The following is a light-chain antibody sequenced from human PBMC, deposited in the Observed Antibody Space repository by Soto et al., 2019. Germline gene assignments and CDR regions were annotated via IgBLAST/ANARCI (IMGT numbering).Light chain of an antibody. CDR2: AAS. V-gene: IGKV1-39*01. J-gene: IGKJ1*01. CDR1: QIISTY. CDR3: QQTYSAPPT. Sequence: DIHMTQSPSSLSASVGDRVTITCLASQIISTYLNWYQQRAGLAPRLLIYAASSLQSGVPPRFSGSGSGTDFTLTISSLQPEDFATYFCQQTYSAPPTFGQGTKVDI.